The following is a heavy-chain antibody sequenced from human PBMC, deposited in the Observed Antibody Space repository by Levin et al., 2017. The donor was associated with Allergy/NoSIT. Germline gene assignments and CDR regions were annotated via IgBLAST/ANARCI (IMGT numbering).Heavy chain of an antibody. Sequence: PGGSLRLSCAASGFSFSKAWMSWVRQAPGKGLEWVGRIKSQADGGTTDYAAPVKGRFTISRDDSKNTLYLQMNSLKIEDTAVYYCVTIFGVVISKYWGQGTLVTVSS. J-gene: IGHJ4*02. D-gene: IGHD3-3*01. V-gene: IGHV3-15*01. CDR1: GFSFSKAW. CDR3: VTIFGVVISKY. CDR2: IKSQADGGTT.